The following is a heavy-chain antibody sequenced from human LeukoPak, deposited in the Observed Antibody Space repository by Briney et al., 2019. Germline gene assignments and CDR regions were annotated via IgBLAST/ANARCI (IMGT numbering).Heavy chain of an antibody. V-gene: IGHV3-21*01. D-gene: IGHD2-15*01. Sequence: GGSLRLSCAASGFTFSSYSMNWVRQAPGKGLEWVSSISSSSSYIYYADSVKGRFTISRDNAKNSLYLQMNSLRAEDTPVYYCARAYCSGGSCPSHLDYWGQGTLVTVSS. CDR3: ARAYCSGGSCPSHLDY. J-gene: IGHJ4*02. CDR2: ISSSSSYI. CDR1: GFTFSSYS.